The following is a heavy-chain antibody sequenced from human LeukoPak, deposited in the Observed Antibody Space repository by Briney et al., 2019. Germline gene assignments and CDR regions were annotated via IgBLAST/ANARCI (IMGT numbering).Heavy chain of an antibody. J-gene: IGHJ4*02. V-gene: IGHV4-59*08. CDR1: SGSTSGYY. CDR2: VYVQNSEYT. CDR3: ARNWGGGGSYLFDF. D-gene: IGHD7-27*01. Sequence: SETLSLTCTVSSGSTSGYYWSWVRQPPGKGLEWIGYVYVQNSEYTSYNPSLKSRVSISFDTSKKQFSLSLTAVTAADTAVYYCARNWGGGGSYLFDFWGQGTLVSVSS.